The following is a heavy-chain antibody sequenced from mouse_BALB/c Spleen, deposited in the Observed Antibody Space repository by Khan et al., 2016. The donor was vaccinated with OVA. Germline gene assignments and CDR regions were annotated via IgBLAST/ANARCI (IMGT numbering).Heavy chain of an antibody. V-gene: IGHV3-6*02. CDR3: ARGWAVVPYWYFAV. CDR1: GYSITSGYR. Sequence: EVQLQESGPGLVKPSQSLSLTCSVTGYSITSGYRWNWIRQFPGNKLEWMGCISYDGSNDYNPSLKNRISITRDTSKNQFFLRLHSVTTDDTGTYYCARGWAVVPYWYFAVWGAGTTVTVSS. J-gene: IGHJ1*01. D-gene: IGHD1-1*01. CDR2: ISYDGSN.